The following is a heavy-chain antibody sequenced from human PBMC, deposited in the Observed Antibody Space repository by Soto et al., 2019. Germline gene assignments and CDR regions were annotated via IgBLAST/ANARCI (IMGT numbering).Heavy chain of an antibody. CDR1: GFTVNSNY. J-gene: IGHJ4*01. CDR3: ATLTKYDILTGFYPC. D-gene: IGHD3-9*01. Sequence: EVQLVESGGGLVQPGGSLRLSCAASGFTVNSNYMSWVRQAPGKGLEWVSVIYSDGSTYYADSVKGRFIISRDNSNNTLYFQMNSLRAEDTGVYSCATLTKYDILTGFYPCWGHGTLVTVSS. CDR2: IYSDGST. V-gene: IGHV3-66*01.